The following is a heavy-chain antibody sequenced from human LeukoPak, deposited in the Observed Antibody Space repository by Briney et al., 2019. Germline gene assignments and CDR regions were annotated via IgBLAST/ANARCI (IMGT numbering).Heavy chain of an antibody. CDR2: ITGSGRGT. D-gene: IGHD4-17*01. J-gene: IGHJ3*02. Sequence: PGGSLRLSCTASGLTFSNYATTWVRQAPGKGLEWVSSITGSGRGTYHADSVKGRFSVSRDNSQNTVFLHMNSLRADDTALYYCSKDPNGDYVGAFDMWGPGTMVTVSS. CDR3: SKDPNGDYVGAFDM. V-gene: IGHV3-23*01. CDR1: GLTFSNYA.